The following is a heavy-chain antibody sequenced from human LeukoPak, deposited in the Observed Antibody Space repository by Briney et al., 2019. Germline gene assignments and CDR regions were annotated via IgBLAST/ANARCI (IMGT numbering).Heavy chain of an antibody. CDR2: IYHSGST. J-gene: IGHJ4*02. Sequence: SETLSLTCTVSGGSISSYYWSWIRQPPGKGLEWIGYIYHSGSTNYNPSLKSRVTISVDTSKNQFSLKLSSVTAADTAVYYCARAQGGVYDYLRYWGQGTLVTVSS. V-gene: IGHV4-59*01. CDR1: GGSISSYY. CDR3: ARAQGGVYDYLRY. D-gene: IGHD3-16*01.